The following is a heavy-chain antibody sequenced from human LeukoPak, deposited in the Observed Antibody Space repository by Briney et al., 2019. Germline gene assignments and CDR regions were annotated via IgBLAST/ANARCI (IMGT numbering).Heavy chain of an antibody. D-gene: IGHD6-19*01. Sequence: SETLSLTCAVYGGSFSGYYWSWIRQPPGKGLEWIGEINHSGSTNYNPSLKSRVTISVDTSKNQFSLKLSSVTAADTAVYYCARQGFRQWPIYYYYYMDVWGKGTTVTISS. CDR1: GGSFSGYY. CDR2: INHSGST. V-gene: IGHV4-34*01. CDR3: ARQGFRQWPIYYYYYMDV. J-gene: IGHJ6*03.